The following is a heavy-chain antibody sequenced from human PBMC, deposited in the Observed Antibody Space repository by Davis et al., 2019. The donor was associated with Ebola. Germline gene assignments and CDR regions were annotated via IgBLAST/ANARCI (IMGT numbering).Heavy chain of an antibody. V-gene: IGHV1-8*01. Sequence: ASVKVSCKASGYTFTSYDINWVRQATGQGLEWMGWMNPNSGNTGYAQKFQGRVTMTRNTSISTAYMELSSLRSEDTAVYYCARDVEYSSSSGYYYGMDVWGQGTTVTVSS. D-gene: IGHD6-6*01. J-gene: IGHJ6*02. CDR3: ARDVEYSSSSGYYYGMDV. CDR2: MNPNSGNT. CDR1: GYTFTSYD.